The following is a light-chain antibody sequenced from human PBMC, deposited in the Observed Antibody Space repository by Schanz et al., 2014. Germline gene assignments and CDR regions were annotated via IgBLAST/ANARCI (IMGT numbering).Light chain of an antibody. CDR3: SSYTSSTTYVV. J-gene: IGLJ2*01. Sequence: QSVLTQPRSVSGSPGQSVTISCTGTNSDVGGYDYVSWYQQHPGKAPKLLIYNVNERPSGVPDRFSGSKSGNTASLTISGLQAEDDADYYCSSYTSSTTYVVFGGGTKLTVL. V-gene: IGLV2-11*01. CDR2: NVN. CDR1: NSDVGGYDY.